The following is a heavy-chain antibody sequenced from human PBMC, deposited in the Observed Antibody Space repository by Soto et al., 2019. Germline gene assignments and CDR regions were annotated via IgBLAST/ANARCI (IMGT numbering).Heavy chain of an antibody. Sequence: ASVKVSCKTSGYTFTSYGFSWVRQAPGQGLEWTGWISPYNGNRNYAQKFQGRVTMTTDTSTSTAYMELRSLTSDDMAVYYCARDRIAEAGHFDYWGQGTLVTVSS. CDR3: ARDRIAEAGHFDY. J-gene: IGHJ4*02. CDR2: ISPYNGNR. CDR1: GYTFTSYG. D-gene: IGHD6-13*01. V-gene: IGHV1-18*03.